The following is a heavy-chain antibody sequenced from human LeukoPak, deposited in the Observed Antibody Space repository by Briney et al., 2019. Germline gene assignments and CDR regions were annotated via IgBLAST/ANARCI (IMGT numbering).Heavy chain of an antibody. D-gene: IGHD1-26*01. V-gene: IGHV1-2*02. CDR1: GYTFSGYY. J-gene: IGHJ3*02. CDR2: INPNSGGT. Sequence: ASVTVSCKASGYTFSGYYMHWVRQAPGQGLEWMGWINPNSGGTNYAQKFQGRVTMTRDTSISTAYMELSRLRSGDTAVYYCAVGTYSGSYLDAFDIWGQGTMVTVSS. CDR3: AVGTYSGSYLDAFDI.